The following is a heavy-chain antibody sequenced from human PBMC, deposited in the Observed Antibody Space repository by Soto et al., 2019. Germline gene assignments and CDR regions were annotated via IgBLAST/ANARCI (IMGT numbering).Heavy chain of an antibody. CDR1: GYTFTSYA. D-gene: IGHD3-10*01. Sequence: GASVKVSCKASGYTFTSYAMHWVRQAPGQRLEWMGWINAGNGNTKYSQKFQGRVTITRDTSASTAYMELSSLRSEDTAVYYCASGLALWFGEFGYYFDYWGQGTLVTVSS. J-gene: IGHJ4*02. V-gene: IGHV1-3*01. CDR2: INAGNGNT. CDR3: ASGLALWFGEFGYYFDY.